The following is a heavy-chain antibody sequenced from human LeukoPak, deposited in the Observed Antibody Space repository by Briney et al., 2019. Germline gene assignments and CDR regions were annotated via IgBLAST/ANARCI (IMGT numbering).Heavy chain of an antibody. Sequence: PGGSLRLSYAASGFTFSYYDMSWVRQAPGKGLEWVSTISGSGGSTYYADSVKGRFTISRDNSKNTLYLQMNSLRAEDTAVYYCAKDRVLRDDGWVFDYWGQGTLVTVSS. V-gene: IGHV3-23*01. D-gene: IGHD5-24*01. CDR2: ISGSGGST. CDR1: GFTFSYYD. J-gene: IGHJ4*02. CDR3: AKDRVLRDDGWVFDY.